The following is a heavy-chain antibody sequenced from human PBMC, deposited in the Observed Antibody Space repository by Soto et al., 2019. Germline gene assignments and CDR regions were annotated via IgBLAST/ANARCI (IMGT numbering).Heavy chain of an antibody. CDR2: IWYDGSNQ. D-gene: IGHD2-21*02. CDR1: GFIFTTYG. CDR3: DKDHCGGDCYSDPYFDY. J-gene: IGHJ4*02. Sequence: QVQLVESGGGVVQPGRSLRLSCAASGFIFTTYGLHWVRQAPGKGLEWVAVIWYDGSNQYYADSVKGRFTISRDNSKNILYLEMKSVRVEDTAVYYCDKDHCGGDCYSDPYFDYWGQGTLVTVSS. V-gene: IGHV3-33*06.